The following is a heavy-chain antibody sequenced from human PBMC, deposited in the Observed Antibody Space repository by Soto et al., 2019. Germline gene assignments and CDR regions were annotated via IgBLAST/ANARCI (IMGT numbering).Heavy chain of an antibody. CDR3: ASGRWPQRNWVFDY. V-gene: IGHV4-30-4*01. J-gene: IGHJ4*02. CDR2: IYYSGST. CDR1: GGSISSGDYY. D-gene: IGHD7-27*01. Sequence: PSETLSLTCTVSGGSISSGDYYWSWIRQPPGKGLEWIGYIYYSGSTYYNPSLKSRVTISVDTSKNQFSLKLSSVTAADTAVYYCASGRWPQRNWVFDYWGQGTLVTVSS.